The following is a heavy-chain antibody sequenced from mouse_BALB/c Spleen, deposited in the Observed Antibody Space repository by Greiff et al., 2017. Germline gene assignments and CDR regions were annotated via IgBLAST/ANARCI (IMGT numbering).Heavy chain of an antibody. CDR2: IWSGGST. CDR1: GFSFTSYG. Sequence: VQLQQSGPGLVQPSQCLSISCTVSGFSFTSYGVHWVRQSPGKGLEWLGVIWSGGSTDYNAAFISRLSISKENSKSHVFLKMKSLQANDTAIYYCARDYYGSGVDYWGQGTTLTVSS. V-gene: IGHV2-2*02. D-gene: IGHD1-1*01. J-gene: IGHJ2*01. CDR3: ARDYYGSGVDY.